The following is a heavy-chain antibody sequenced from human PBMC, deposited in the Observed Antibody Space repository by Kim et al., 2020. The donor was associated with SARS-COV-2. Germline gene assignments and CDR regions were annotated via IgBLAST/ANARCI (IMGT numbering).Heavy chain of an antibody. CDR1: GFTFSSYA. D-gene: IGHD6-6*01. Sequence: GGSLRLSCAASGFTFSSYAMHWVRQAPGKGLEWVAVISYDGSNKYYADSVKGRFTISRDNSKNTLYLQMNSLRAEDTAVYYCARSYSSSYYYYYYYMDVWGKGTTVTVSS. CDR3: ARSYSSSYYYYYYYMDV. V-gene: IGHV3-30*04. CDR2: ISYDGSNK. J-gene: IGHJ6*03.